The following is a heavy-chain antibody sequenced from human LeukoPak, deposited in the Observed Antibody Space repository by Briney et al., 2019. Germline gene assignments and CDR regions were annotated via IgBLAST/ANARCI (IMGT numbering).Heavy chain of an antibody. CDR2: IYYSGST. V-gene: IGHV4-30-4*01. Sequence: NPSQTLSPTCTVSGGSISSGDYYWSWIRQPPGKGLEWIGYIYYSGSTYYNPSLKSRVTISVDTSKNQFSLKLSSVTAADTAVYYCARDVAELGAFDIWGQGTMVTVSS. D-gene: IGHD6-13*01. J-gene: IGHJ3*02. CDR1: GGSISSGDYY. CDR3: ARDVAELGAFDI.